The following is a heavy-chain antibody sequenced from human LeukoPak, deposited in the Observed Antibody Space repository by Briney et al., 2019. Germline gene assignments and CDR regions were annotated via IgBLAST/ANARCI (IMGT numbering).Heavy chain of an antibody. CDR2: IYYSGST. CDR3: ARASGTGYSSSWPRPIDY. D-gene: IGHD6-13*01. Sequence: SETLSLTCTVSGGSISSYYWSWIRQPPGKGLEWIGYIYYSGSTNYNPSLKSRVTISVDTSKNQFSLKLSSVTAADTAVYYRARASGTGYSSSWPRPIDYWGQGTLVTVSS. CDR1: GGSISSYY. J-gene: IGHJ4*02. V-gene: IGHV4-59*01.